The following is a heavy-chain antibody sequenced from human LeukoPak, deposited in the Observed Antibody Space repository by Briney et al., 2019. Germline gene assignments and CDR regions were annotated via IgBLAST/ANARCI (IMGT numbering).Heavy chain of an antibody. CDR1: GGIFRSYG. D-gene: IGHD2-15*01. V-gene: IGHV1-69*01. Sequence: SVKVSCKTSGGIFRSYGLNWVRQAPGQGLEWMGGFIPILGTPKYAQNLQGRVTITADESTSTGYMELSSLRYEDTAVYYCARGLYCRSCTSCSDYGMDVWGQGTTVTVSS. CDR2: FIPILGTP. CDR3: ARGLYCRSCTSCSDYGMDV. J-gene: IGHJ6*02.